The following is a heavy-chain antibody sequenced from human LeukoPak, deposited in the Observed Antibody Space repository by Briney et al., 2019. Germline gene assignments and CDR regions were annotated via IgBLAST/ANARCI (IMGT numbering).Heavy chain of an antibody. CDR3: ARDSITMVRGAIGTRGY. CDR2: INPNSGGT. Sequence: ASVKVSCKASGYTFTGYYMHWVRQAPGQGLEWMGWINPNSGGTNYAQKFQGRVTMTRDTSISTAYMELSRLRSDDTAVYYCARDSITMVRGAIGTRGYWGQGTLVTVPS. J-gene: IGHJ4*02. D-gene: IGHD3-10*01. CDR1: GYTFTGYY. V-gene: IGHV1-2*02.